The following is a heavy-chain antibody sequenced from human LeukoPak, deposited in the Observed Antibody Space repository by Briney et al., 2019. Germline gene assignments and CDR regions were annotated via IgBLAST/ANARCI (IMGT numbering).Heavy chain of an antibody. CDR2: ISGGALDT. J-gene: IGHJ4*02. D-gene: IGHD5-12*01. CDR3: AKGKFYSGNGAFDY. CDR1: GFPFGSYA. Sequence: GGSLRLSCTASGFPFGSYAMTWVRQAPGKGLEWVSTISGGALDTYYADSVTGRFTLSRDNSNNTLHLQMTSLRAEDTAVYYCAKGKFYSGNGAFDYWGQGTLVTVSS. V-gene: IGHV3-23*01.